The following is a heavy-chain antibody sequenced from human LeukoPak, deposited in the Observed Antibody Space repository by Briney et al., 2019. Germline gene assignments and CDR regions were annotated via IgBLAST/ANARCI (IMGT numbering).Heavy chain of an antibody. Sequence: ASVTVSFTASGYTFTSYGISWVRQAPGQGLEWMGWISAYNGNTNYAQKLQGRVTMTTDTSTSTAYMELRSLRSDDTAVYYCAREFGLYYDSSGYYYDYWGQGTLVTVSS. D-gene: IGHD3-22*01. CDR2: ISAYNGNT. V-gene: IGHV1-18*01. J-gene: IGHJ4*02. CDR3: AREFGLYYDSSGYYYDY. CDR1: GYTFTSYG.